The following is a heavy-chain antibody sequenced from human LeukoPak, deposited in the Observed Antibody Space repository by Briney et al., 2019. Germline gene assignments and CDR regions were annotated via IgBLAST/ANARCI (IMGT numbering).Heavy chain of an antibody. CDR3: ATSEYNSGSYWDY. CDR2: IYYSGST. Sequence: TSQTLSLTCTVSAGSISSGGSYWSWIRQHPGNGLELIGYIYYSGSTYYNPSLKRRVTISVDTSKNQFSLKLSSVTAADTAVYYCATSEYNSGSYWDYWGQGTLVTVSS. CDR1: AGSISSGGSY. D-gene: IGHD1-26*01. J-gene: IGHJ4*02. V-gene: IGHV4-31*03.